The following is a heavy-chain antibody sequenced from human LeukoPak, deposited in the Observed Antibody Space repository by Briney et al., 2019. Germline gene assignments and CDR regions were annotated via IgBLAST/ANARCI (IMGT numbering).Heavy chain of an antibody. J-gene: IGHJ4*02. D-gene: IGHD3-10*02. CDR2: IYYSGST. CDR1: GGSISSYY. CDR3: ARDTHAMLFDY. V-gene: IGHV4-59*01. Sequence: PSETLSLTCTVSGGSISSYYWSWVRQPPGKGLEWIGYIYYSGSTNYNPSLKSRVPISVDTSKNQFSLKLSSVTAADTAVYYCARDTHAMLFDYWGQGTLVTVSS.